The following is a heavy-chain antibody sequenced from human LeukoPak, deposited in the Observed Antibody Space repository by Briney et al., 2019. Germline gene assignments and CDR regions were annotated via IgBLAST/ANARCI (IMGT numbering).Heavy chain of an antibody. CDR2: INHSGST. D-gene: IGHD6-25*01. V-gene: IGHV4-34*01. CDR1: GGSFSGYY. Sequence: KASETLSLTCAVYGGSFSGYYWSWIRQPPGKGLEWIGEINHSGSTNYNPSLKSRVTISVDTSKNQFSLKLGSVTAADTAVYYCARVAAYLYDYWGQGTLVTVPS. CDR3: ARVAAYLYDY. J-gene: IGHJ4*02.